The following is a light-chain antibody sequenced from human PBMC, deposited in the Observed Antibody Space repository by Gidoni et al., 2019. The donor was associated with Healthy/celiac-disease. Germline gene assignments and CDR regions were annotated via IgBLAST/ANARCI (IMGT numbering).Light chain of an antibody. J-gene: IGKJ4*01. CDR3: QQSYSSPLT. CDR1: QSISSY. Sequence: DIQMTQSPSSLSASVGDRVTITCRASQSISSYLNWYQQKPGKAPKVLIYAASSLQSEVPSRFSGSGSGTDFTLTISSLQLEDFATYYCQQSYSSPLTFGGGTKVEIK. V-gene: IGKV1-39*01. CDR2: AAS.